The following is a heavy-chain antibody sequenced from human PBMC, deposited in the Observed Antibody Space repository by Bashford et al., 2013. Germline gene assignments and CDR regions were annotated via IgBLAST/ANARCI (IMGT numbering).Heavy chain of an antibody. CDR1: GYSFTSYW. D-gene: IGHD6-6*01. J-gene: IGHJ6*04. V-gene: IGHV5-51*01. CDR3: ARQGGGWVVPSLPGTSIAARRRVYYYYGMDV. CDR2: IYPGDSDT. Sequence: GESLKISCKGSGYSFTSYWIGWVRQMPGKGLEWMGIIYPGDSDTRYSPSFQGQVTISADKSISTAYLQWSSLKASDTAMYYCARQGGGWVVPSLPGTSIAARRRVYYYYGMDVVGTKGTTVTVS.